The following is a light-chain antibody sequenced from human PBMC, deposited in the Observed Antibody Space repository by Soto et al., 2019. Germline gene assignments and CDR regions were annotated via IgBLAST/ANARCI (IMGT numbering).Light chain of an antibody. V-gene: IGKV1-9*01. Sequence: DIQLTQSPSFLSASVGDRVTITCRASQGISSYLAWYQQKPGKAPKLLIYAASTLQSGVPSRFSGSGSGTEFTLTISSLQPEDFATYYVQQLNSYPLTYGPGTKVDIK. CDR1: QGISSY. CDR2: AAS. CDR3: QQLNSYPLT. J-gene: IGKJ3*01.